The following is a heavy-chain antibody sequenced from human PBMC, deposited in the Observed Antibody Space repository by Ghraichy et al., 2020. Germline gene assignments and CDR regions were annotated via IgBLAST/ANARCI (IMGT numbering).Heavy chain of an antibody. Sequence: GGSLRLSCAASGFTFNNYGMHWVRQAPGRGLDWVAVISFDGGNNYYADSVKGRFTISRDNSKNTLYLQMNSLRAEDAAVYYCTKDHYIGAKAEWYFDFWGRGTLVTVSS. V-gene: IGHV3-30*18. D-gene: IGHD4/OR15-4a*01. CDR2: ISFDGGNN. J-gene: IGHJ2*01. CDR3: TKDHYIGAKAEWYFDF. CDR1: GFTFNNYG.